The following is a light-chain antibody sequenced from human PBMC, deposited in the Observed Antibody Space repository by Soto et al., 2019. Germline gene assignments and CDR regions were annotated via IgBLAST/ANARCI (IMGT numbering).Light chain of an antibody. J-gene: IGKJ1*01. Sequence: DIQMTQSPSSLSASVGDRVTISCRASQTITTYLNWYQQKPGKAPKLLIYAASSLHSGVPSRFSGCGSGTDFTLTISSLQPEDFAAYYCQQTYSALWTFGQGTKLEIK. V-gene: IGKV1-39*01. CDR3: QQTYSALWT. CDR2: AAS. CDR1: QTITTY.